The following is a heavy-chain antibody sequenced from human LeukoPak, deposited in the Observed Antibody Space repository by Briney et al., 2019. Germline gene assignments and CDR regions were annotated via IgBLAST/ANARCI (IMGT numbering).Heavy chain of an antibody. CDR3: ARSHGSGSYYKNWFDP. J-gene: IGHJ5*02. CDR1: GGSISSGDYY. V-gene: IGHV4-39*07. D-gene: IGHD3-10*01. Sequence: PSETLSLTCTVSGGSISSGDYYWGWIRQPPGKGLEWIGSIYYSGSTYYNPSLKSRVTISVDTSKNQFSLKLSSVTAADTAVYYCARSHGSGSYYKNWFDPWGQGTLVTVSS. CDR2: IYYSGST.